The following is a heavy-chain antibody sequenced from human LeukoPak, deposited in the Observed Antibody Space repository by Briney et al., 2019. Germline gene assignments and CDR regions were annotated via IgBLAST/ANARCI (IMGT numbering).Heavy chain of an antibody. CDR1: GFTFSSYT. V-gene: IGHV3-21*01. CDR3: ARGIVEIAADGTRIDY. J-gene: IGHJ4*02. D-gene: IGHD6-13*01. CDR2: ISGTSSLI. Sequence: GGSLRLSCVASGFTFSSYTINWVRQAPGKGLEWVSSISGTSSLIYYADSVKGRFTISRDNAKNSLYLQMNSLRAGDTAVYYCARGIVEIAADGTRIDYWGQGTLVTVSS.